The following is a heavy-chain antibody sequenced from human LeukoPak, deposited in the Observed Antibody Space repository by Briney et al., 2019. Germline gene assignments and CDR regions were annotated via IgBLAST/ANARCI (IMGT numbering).Heavy chain of an antibody. D-gene: IGHD3-22*01. CDR1: GYTFTGYY. J-gene: IGHJ5*02. CDR3: ARVHYYDSSGYKNWFDP. CDR2: INPNSGGT. Sequence: GASVKVSCKASGYTFTGYYMHWVRQAPGQGLEWMGWINPNSGGTNYAQKFQGRVTMTRDTSISTAYMELSRLRSDDTAVYYCARVHYYDSSGYKNWFDPWGQGTLVTVSS. V-gene: IGHV1-2*02.